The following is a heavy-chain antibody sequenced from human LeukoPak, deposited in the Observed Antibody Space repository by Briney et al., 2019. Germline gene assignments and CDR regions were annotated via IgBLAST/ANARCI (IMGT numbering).Heavy chain of an antibody. D-gene: IGHD3-10*01. Sequence: ASVKVSCKASGYTFTGYYIHWVRQAPGQGLEWMGWINPKSGGTNYAQKFQGRVTMTRDTSISTAYMELSRLRSDDTAVYYCASDPTYYYGSGSYYWRYWGQGTLVTVSS. CDR2: INPKSGGT. J-gene: IGHJ4*02. CDR3: ASDPTYYYGSGSYYWRY. CDR1: GYTFTGYY. V-gene: IGHV1-2*02.